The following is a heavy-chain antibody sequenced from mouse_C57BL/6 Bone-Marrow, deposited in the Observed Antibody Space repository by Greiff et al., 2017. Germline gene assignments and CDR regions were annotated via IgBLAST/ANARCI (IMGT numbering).Heavy chain of an antibody. CDR3: ARRNSLDYYAMDD. CDR1: GYTFTSYW. CDR2: IDPNSCGT. D-gene: IGHD4-1*01. Sequence: QVQLKQPGAELVKPGASVKLSCKASGYTFTSYWMHWVKQRPGRGLAWIGRIDPNSCGTKYNEKFKSKATLTVDKPSSPAYIQLSSLPSEDSAVYYCARRNSLDYYAMDDWGQGTSGTVSS. J-gene: IGHJ4*01. V-gene: IGHV1-72*01.